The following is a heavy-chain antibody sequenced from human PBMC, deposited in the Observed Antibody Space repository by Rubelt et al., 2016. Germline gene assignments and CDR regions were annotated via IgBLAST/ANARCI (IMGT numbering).Heavy chain of an antibody. V-gene: IGHV3-72*01. CDR3: GVEWVADFWSGYFNWFDP. CDR2: TRNKANSYTT. CDR1: GFTFSDHY. D-gene: IGHD3-3*01. Sequence: EVQLVESGGGLVQPGGSLRLSCAASGFTFSDHYMDWVRQAPGKGLEWVGRTRNKANSYTTEYAASVKGRFTISRDDSQSIVYVEMNSLKSEDTAGYYCGVEWVADFWSGYFNWFDPWGPGTLVTVSS. J-gene: IGHJ5*02.